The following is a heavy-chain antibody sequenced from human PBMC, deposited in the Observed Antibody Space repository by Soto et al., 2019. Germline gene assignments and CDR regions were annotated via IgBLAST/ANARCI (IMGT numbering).Heavy chain of an antibody. V-gene: IGHV4-34*01. CDR1: GGSFSGYY. D-gene: IGHD6-19*01. J-gene: IGHJ4*02. Sequence: SETLSLTCAVYGGSFSGYYWSWIRQPPGKGLEWIGEINHSGSTNYNPSLKSRVTISVDTSKNQFSLKLSSVTAADTAVYYCGKAVAVTDYGGQETLVTVSS. CDR3: GKAVAVTDY. CDR2: INHSGST.